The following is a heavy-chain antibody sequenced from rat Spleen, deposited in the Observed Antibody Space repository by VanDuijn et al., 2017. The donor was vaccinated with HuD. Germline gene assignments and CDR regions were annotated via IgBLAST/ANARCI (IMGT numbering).Heavy chain of an antibody. V-gene: IGHV5-7*01. D-gene: IGHD1-11*01. Sequence: EVQLVESGGGLVQPGRSLKLSCAASGFTFSDYNMAWVRQAPKKGLEWVANISYDGSSTYYRDSVKGRFTISRDNAKSTLYLQIDSLRSEDTATYYCARHGYGGYSGPFAYWGQGTLVTVSS. J-gene: IGHJ3*01. CDR2: ISYDGSST. CDR3: ARHGYGGYSGPFAY. CDR1: GFTFSDYN.